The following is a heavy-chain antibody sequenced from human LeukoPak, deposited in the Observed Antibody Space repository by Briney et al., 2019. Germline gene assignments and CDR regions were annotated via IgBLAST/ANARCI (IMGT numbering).Heavy chain of an antibody. CDR1: GGSFSGYY. CDR2: INHSGST. J-gene: IGHJ4*02. Sequence: SETLSLTCAVYGGSFSGYYWSWIRQPPGKGLEWIGEINHSGSTNYNPSLKSRVTISVDTSKTQFSLRLSSVTAADTAVYYCARVAFYYDSGSYFDYWGQGALVSVSS. CDR3: ARVAFYYDSGSYFDY. D-gene: IGHD3-10*01. V-gene: IGHV4-34*01.